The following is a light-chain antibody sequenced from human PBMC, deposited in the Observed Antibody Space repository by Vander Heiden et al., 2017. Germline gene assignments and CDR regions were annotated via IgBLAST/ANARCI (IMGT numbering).Light chain of an antibody. CDR1: QDISNY. J-gene: IGKJ3*01. CDR3: QQYDNLPPMV. CDR2: DAS. Sequence: DIQMTQSPSSLSASVGDRVTITCQASQDISNYLNWYQQKPGKAPKLLIYDASNLETGVPSRFSGSGSGTDFTFTISSLQPEDIATYYCQQYDNLPPMVFGPGTKVDIK. V-gene: IGKV1-33*01.